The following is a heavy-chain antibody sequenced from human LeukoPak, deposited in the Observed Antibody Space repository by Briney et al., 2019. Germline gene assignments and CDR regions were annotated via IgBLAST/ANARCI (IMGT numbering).Heavy chain of an antibody. Sequence: GGSLRLSCAASGFTFSSYGMHWVRQAPGKGLEWVAVISYDGSNKYYADSVKGRFTISRDNSKNTLYLQMNSLRAEDTAVYYCASLYDSTEIDYWGQGTLVTVSS. CDR1: GFTFSSYG. CDR2: ISYDGSNK. D-gene: IGHD3-22*01. CDR3: ASLYDSTEIDY. J-gene: IGHJ4*02. V-gene: IGHV3-33*05.